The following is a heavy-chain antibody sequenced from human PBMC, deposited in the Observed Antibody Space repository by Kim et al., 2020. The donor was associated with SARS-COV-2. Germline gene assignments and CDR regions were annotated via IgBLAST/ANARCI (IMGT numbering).Heavy chain of an antibody. Sequence: GGSLRLSCTTSGFTFTGYAMSWVRQAPGKGLEWVSSIDGSDGTTYYVDSVQGRFTISRDNSKNTLYLQMSNLRADDTAVYYCMQGGWGWIWDHWGQGTLV. CDR3: MQGGWGWIWDH. V-gene: IGHV3-23*01. CDR1: GFTFTGYA. D-gene: IGHD2-2*03. CDR2: IDGSDGTT. J-gene: IGHJ4*02.